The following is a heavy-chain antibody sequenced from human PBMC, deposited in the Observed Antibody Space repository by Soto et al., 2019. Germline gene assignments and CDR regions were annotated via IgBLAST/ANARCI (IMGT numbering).Heavy chain of an antibody. Sequence: PGKGLEWIGYIYYSGSTNYNPSLKSRVTISVDTSKNQFSLKLSSVTAADTAVYYCAIFFFQAEDGIRALCTVSAFLLNRSSDL. D-gene: IGHD1-26*01. CDR3: AIFFFQAEDGIRALCTVSAFLLNRSSDL. J-gene: IGHJ2*01. CDR2: IYYSGST. V-gene: IGHV4-59*01.